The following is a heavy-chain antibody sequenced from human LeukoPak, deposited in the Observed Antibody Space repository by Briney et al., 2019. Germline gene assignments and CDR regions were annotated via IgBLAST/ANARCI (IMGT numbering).Heavy chain of an antibody. CDR3: ARGGLSGQYNY. D-gene: IGHD3-3*01. Sequence: SSETLSLTCSVSGGSITGHYWSWIRQPPGKGLEWIGYIYYDGSTNYNQSLASRVTMSVDTSKNQFSLRLTSVTAADTAVYFCARGGLSGQYNYWGQGTLVTVSS. J-gene: IGHJ4*02. V-gene: IGHV4-59*11. CDR1: GGSITGHY. CDR2: IYYDGST.